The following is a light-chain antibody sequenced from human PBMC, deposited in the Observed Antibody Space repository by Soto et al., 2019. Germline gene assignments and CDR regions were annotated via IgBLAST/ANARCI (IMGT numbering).Light chain of an antibody. V-gene: IGLV2-14*03. CDR3: TSWTTSTTMI. CDR2: DVN. J-gene: IGLJ2*01. CDR1: SSDIGAYNF. Sequence: QSALTQPASVSGSPGQSITISCTGTSSDIGAYNFVSWYQQHPGKAPQLMLYDVNIRPSGVSNRFSGSKSGNTASLTISGLQAEDEADYYCTSWTTSTTMIFGGGTQLTV.